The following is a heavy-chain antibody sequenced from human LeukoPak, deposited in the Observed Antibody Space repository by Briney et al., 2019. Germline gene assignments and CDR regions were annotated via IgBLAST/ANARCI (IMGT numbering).Heavy chain of an antibody. Sequence: GGSLRLSCAASGFTFSSYSMNWVRQAPGKGLGWVSHISSSSSTIYYADSVKGRFTISRDNAKNSLYLQMNSLRDEDTAVYYCARDPLLGYCSGGSCSYYYYYGMDVWGQGTTVTVSS. J-gene: IGHJ6*02. D-gene: IGHD2-15*01. CDR3: ARDPLLGYCSGGSCSYYYYYGMDV. CDR2: ISSSSSTI. V-gene: IGHV3-48*02. CDR1: GFTFSSYS.